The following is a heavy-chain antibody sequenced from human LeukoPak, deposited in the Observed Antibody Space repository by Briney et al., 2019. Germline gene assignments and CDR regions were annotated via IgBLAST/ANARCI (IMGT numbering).Heavy chain of an antibody. V-gene: IGHV3-33*01. D-gene: IGHD1-26*01. CDR1: GFTFSSYG. Sequence: GRSLRLSCAASGFTFSSYGMHWVRQAPGKGLEWVAVICYDGSNKYYAYSVKGRFTISRNNSKNTLYLQMNSLTAEDTSVYYCARGSYGDYWGQGTLVTVSS. J-gene: IGHJ4*02. CDR3: ARGSYGDY. CDR2: ICYDGSNK.